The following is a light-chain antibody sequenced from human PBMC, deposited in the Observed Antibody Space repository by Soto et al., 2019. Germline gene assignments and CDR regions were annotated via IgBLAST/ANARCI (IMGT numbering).Light chain of an antibody. V-gene: IGKV3-20*01. CDR1: QRVTSSY. CDR2: GAS. Sequence: EIVLTQSPATLSLSPVEGSTRLCRASQRVTSSYLAWYQQKPGQAPRLLIYGASSRATGVPDRFSGSGSGTDFTLTISRLEPEDFAVYYCQQYGSSPPTFGQGTRLEIK. CDR3: QQYGSSPPT. J-gene: IGKJ5*01.